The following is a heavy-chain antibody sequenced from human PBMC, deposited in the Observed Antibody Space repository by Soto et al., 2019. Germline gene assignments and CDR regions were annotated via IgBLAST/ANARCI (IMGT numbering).Heavy chain of an antibody. V-gene: IGHV3-7*04. Sequence: PGGSLRLSCAASGFTFSSYWMNWVRQAPGKGLEWVANIKQGGNEKHYVDSVKGRFTISRDSAKNSLYLQMNSLRAEDTAVYYCARGAAAGFPFLDYWGQGTPVTVSS. CDR1: GFTFSSYW. J-gene: IGHJ4*02. CDR3: ARGAAAGFPFLDY. CDR2: IKQGGNEK. D-gene: IGHD6-13*01.